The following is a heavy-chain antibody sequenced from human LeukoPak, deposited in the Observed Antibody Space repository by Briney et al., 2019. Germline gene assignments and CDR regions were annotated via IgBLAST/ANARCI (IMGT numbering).Heavy chain of an antibody. D-gene: IGHD1-20*01. V-gene: IGHV3-9*01. J-gene: IGHJ3*02. CDR1: GFAFHNYA. Sequence: GGSLRLSCAASGFAFHNYAMHWVRQAPGKGLEWVSEISWNTDNIDYADSVKGRFTISRDNAKNSLYLQMNSMRPEDTALYYCATAFLTGDAFDIWGQGTVVTVSS. CDR2: ISWNTDNI. CDR3: ATAFLTGDAFDI.